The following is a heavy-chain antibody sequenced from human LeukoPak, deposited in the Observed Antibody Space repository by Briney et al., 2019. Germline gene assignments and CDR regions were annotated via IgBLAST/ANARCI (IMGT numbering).Heavy chain of an antibody. CDR3: ASGPTLGTTHPYFDY. V-gene: IGHV3-30*02. CDR2: IRYDGSNK. J-gene: IGHJ4*02. Sequence: GGSLRLSCAASGFIFSSYGMHWVRQAPGKGLEWVAFIRYDGSNKYYADSVKGRFTISRDNSKNTLYLQMNSLRADDTAVYYCASGPTLGTTHPYFDYWGQGTLVTVSS. D-gene: IGHD1-1*01. CDR1: GFIFSSYG.